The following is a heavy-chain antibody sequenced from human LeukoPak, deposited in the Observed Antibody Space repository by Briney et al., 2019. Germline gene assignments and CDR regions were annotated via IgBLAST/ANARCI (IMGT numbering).Heavy chain of an antibody. V-gene: IGHV4-34*01. Sequence: PSETLSLTCAVYGGSFSGYHWTLIRQTPGKGLEWIGEISHTGLTGSNPSLKSRVTIFVDPSKKQFSLRMTSVTAADTGVYYCARVPDITARPCDTWGPGTLVTVSS. D-gene: IGHD1-1*01. CDR1: GGSFSGYH. CDR3: ARVPDITARPCDT. J-gene: IGHJ5*02. CDR2: ISHTGLT.